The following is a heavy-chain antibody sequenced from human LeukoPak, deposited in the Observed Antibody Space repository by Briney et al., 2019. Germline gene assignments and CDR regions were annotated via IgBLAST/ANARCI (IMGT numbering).Heavy chain of an antibody. Sequence: GSLRLSCAAYGFTVSSNYMSWVRQAPGKGLEWIGYIYYSGSTNYNPSLKSRVTISVDTSKNQFSLKLSSVTAADTAVYYCARTTTSRAFDIWGQGTMVTVSS. CDR2: IYYSGST. CDR3: ARTTTSRAFDI. V-gene: IGHV4-59*02. J-gene: IGHJ3*02. CDR1: GFTVSSNY. D-gene: IGHD1-14*01.